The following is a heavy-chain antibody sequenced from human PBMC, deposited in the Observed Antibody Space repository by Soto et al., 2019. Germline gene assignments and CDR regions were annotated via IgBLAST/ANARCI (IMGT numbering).Heavy chain of an antibody. CDR1: GGSISSYY. V-gene: IGHV4-59*01. J-gene: IGHJ4*02. CDR3: AREVYDILTGYYIDY. D-gene: IGHD3-9*01. CDR2: IYYSGST. Sequence: SETLSLTCTVSGGSISSYYWSWIRQPPGKGLEWIGYIYYSGSTNYNPSLKSRVTISVDTSKNQFSLKLSSVTAADTAVYYCAREVYDILTGYYIDYWGQGTLVTVSS.